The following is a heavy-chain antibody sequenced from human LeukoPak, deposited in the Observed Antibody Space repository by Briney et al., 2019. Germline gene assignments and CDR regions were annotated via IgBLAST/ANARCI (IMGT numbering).Heavy chain of an antibody. J-gene: IGHJ3*01. CDR3: ARDVDYDDEGGFDY. Sequence: GGSLRLSCAASGFTFSSYSMLWVRQAPGKGLEWVSYISSSSSTIYYADSVKGRFTISRDNAKNSLYLQMNSLRVEDTAVYYCARDVDYDDEGGFDYWGQGAMVTVSS. CDR2: ISSSSSTI. CDR1: GFTFSSYS. D-gene: IGHD4-17*01. V-gene: IGHV3-48*04.